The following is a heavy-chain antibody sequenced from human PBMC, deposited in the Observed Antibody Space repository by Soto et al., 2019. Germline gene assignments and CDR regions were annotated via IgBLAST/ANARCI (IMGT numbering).Heavy chain of an antibody. D-gene: IGHD5-12*01. CDR1: GFSFSSYG. CDR3: AKDRRSGYGFEYFQH. Sequence: PGGSLRLSCAASGFSFSSYGMHWVRQAPGKGLEWVAAISYDRNNKYYADSVKGRFAISRDNSKDTLYLQLNSLRAEDTAVYYCAKDRRSGYGFEYFQHWGQGTLVTVSS. J-gene: IGHJ1*01. V-gene: IGHV3-30*18. CDR2: ISYDRNNK.